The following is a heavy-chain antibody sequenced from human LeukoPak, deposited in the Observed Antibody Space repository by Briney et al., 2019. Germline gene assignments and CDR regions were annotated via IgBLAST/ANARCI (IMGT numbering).Heavy chain of an antibody. V-gene: IGHV4-4*09. CDR1: GTSISRHY. CDR2: ISTTGST. D-gene: IGHD3-10*01. Sequence: SETLSLTCTVSGTSISRHYWSWLRQSAGLGLEWLGYISTTGSTTYNPSLEGRVTMSEDTSQNQLSLTLSSVSAADTAVYFCARQDGLWVGDLGGWFDFWGQGIQVTVSS. CDR3: ARQDGLWVGDLGGWFDF. J-gene: IGHJ5*01.